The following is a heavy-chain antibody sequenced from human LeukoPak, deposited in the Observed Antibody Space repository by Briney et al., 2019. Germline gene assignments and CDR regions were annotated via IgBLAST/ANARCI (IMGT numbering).Heavy chain of an antibody. CDR3: ARGAYCSGGSCYYY. CDR2: IYYSGST. J-gene: IGHJ4*02. V-gene: IGHV4-39*07. CDR1: GGSISSSSYY. Sequence: SETLSLTCTVSGGSISSSSYYWSWIRQPPGKGLEWIGGIYYSGSTYYNPSLKSRVTISVDTSKNQFSLKLSSVTAADTAVYYCARGAYCSGGSCYYYWGQGTLVTVSS. D-gene: IGHD2-15*01.